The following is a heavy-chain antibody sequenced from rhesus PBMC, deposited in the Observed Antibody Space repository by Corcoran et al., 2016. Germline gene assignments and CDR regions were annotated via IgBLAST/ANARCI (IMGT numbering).Heavy chain of an antibody. V-gene: IGHV4-165*01. CDR2: IGGSGGAT. CDR1: GGSISGYW. D-gene: IGHD3-3*01. J-gene: IGHJ4*01. Sequence: QVQLQESGPGLVKPSETLSLTCAVSGGSISGYWWGWIRQPPGKGLEWIGYIGGSGGATYDNPSLKGRVTISTDSSKNQFSLKLSSVTAADTAVYYCARGYYYIWTGYAPYYFDYWGQGVLVTVSS. CDR3: ARGYYYIWTGYAPYYFDY.